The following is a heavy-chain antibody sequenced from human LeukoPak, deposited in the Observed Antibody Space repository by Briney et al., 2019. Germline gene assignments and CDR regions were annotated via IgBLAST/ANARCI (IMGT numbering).Heavy chain of an antibody. Sequence: SVKVSCKASGGTFSSYAISWVRQAPGQGLEWMGGTIPILGTANYAQKFQGRVTITADESTSTAYMELSSLRSEDTAVYYCASFYPYGGYEDYWGQGTLVTVSS. V-gene: IGHV1-69*13. CDR2: TIPILGTA. CDR1: GGTFSSYA. CDR3: ASFYPYGGYEDY. J-gene: IGHJ4*02. D-gene: IGHD5-12*01.